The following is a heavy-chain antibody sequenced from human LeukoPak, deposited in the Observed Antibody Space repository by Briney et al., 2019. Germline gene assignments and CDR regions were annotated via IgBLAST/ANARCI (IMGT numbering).Heavy chain of an antibody. Sequence: ASVKVSCKASGYTFTGYYMHWVRQAPGQGLEWMGWINPNSGGTNYAQKFQGRVTMTRDTSISTAYLQWSSLKASDTAMYYCARRSMGDILTGYWFDYWGQGTLVTVSS. CDR2: INPNSGGT. CDR3: ARRSMGDILTGYWFDY. J-gene: IGHJ4*02. CDR1: GYTFTGYY. V-gene: IGHV1-2*02. D-gene: IGHD3-9*01.